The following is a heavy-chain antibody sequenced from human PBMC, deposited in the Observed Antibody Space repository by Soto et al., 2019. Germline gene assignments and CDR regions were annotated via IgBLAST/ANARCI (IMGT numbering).Heavy chain of an antibody. D-gene: IGHD2-2*01. CDR2: INHSGST. J-gene: IGHJ6*03. CDR1: GWSFSGYY. Sequence: PSETLSLTCAVYGWSFSGYYWSWIRQPPGKGLEWIGEINHSGSTNYNPSLKSRVTISVDTSKNQFSLKLSSVTAADTAVYYCARGGYCSSTSCYERAYYYYYYTDVWGKGTTVTVSS. V-gene: IGHV4-34*01. CDR3: ARGGYCSSTSCYERAYYYYYYTDV.